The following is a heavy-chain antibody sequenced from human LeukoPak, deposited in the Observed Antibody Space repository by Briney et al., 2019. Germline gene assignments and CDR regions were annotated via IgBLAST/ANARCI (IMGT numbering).Heavy chain of an antibody. CDR1: GFTFSSYA. J-gene: IGHJ4*02. Sequence: GGSLRLSCAASGFTFSSYAMHWVRQAPGKGLEWVAFISHDGINQYYADSVKGRFTISRDNSKNTLYLQMNSLRAEDTAVYYCAKRPVTRDVDDYWGQGTLVTVSS. CDR2: ISHDGINQ. V-gene: IGHV3-30*02. D-gene: IGHD4-17*01. CDR3: AKRPVTRDVDDY.